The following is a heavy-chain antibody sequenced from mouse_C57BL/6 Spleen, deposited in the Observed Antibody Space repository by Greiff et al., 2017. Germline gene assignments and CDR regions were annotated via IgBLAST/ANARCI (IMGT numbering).Heavy chain of an antibody. J-gene: IGHJ1*03. V-gene: IGHV1-81*01. CDR2: IYPGSGNT. CDR3: AGSSTIVYWYFDV. CDR1: GYTFTSYG. Sequence: QVQLQQSGAELARPGASVKLSCKASGYTFTSYGIRWVKQRTGQGLEWIGEIYPGSGNTYYNEKFKGKATLTADKSSSTADMELRSLTSEDSAVYFYAGSSTIVYWYFDVWGTGTTVTVSS. D-gene: IGHD2-1*01.